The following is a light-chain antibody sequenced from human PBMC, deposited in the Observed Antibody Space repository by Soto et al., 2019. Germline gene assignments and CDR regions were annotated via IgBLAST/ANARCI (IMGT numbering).Light chain of an antibody. CDR1: QSLLHRNGYTY. CDR3: MEALQSHT. Sequence: DIVMTQSPLSLPVTPGEPATISCRSSQSLLHRNGYTYLDWYVQKPGQSTQRLIYLSSNRASGVPDRFSGSGSGTDFTLKISTVEAEDVGVYYCMEALQSHTFGQGTKLEIK. J-gene: IGKJ2*01. V-gene: IGKV2-28*01. CDR2: LSS.